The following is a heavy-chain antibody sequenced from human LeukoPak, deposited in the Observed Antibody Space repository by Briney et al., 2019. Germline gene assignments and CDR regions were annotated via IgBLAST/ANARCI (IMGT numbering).Heavy chain of an antibody. CDR2: ISCDGSNK. CDR3: AKEAPPYSSGDMYYFDY. J-gene: IGHJ4*02. Sequence: GGSLRLSCAASGFTFSSYGMHWVRQAPGKGLEWVAVISCDGSNKYYADSVKGRFTISRDNSKNTLYLQMNSLRAEDTAVYYCAKEAPPYSSGDMYYFDYWGQGTLVTVSS. CDR1: GFTFSSYG. D-gene: IGHD6-25*01. V-gene: IGHV3-30*18.